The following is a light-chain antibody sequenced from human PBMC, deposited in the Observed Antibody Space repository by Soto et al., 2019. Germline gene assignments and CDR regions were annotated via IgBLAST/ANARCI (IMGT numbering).Light chain of an antibody. CDR1: QSVSNNY. CDR2: GAS. V-gene: IGKV3-20*01. Sequence: EIVLTQSPGTLSLSPGEIATLSCRASQSVSNNYLAWYQQKPGQAPRLLIYGASNRATGIPDRFSGSGSGTDFTLTISRLEPEDFAVXXXQQXXXSGTFGQGTKVDIK. J-gene: IGKJ1*01. CDR3: QQXXXSGT.